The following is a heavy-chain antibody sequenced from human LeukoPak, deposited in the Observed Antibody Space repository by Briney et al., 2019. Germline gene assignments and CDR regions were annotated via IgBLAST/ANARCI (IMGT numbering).Heavy chain of an antibody. CDR3: ATSMVRGVTASPFDAFDI. D-gene: IGHD3-10*01. CDR2: MNPNSGNT. Sequence: GASVKVSCKASGYTFTSYDINWVRQATGQGLEWMGWMNPNSGNTGYAQKFQGRVTMTRNTSISTAYMELSSLRSEDTAVYYCATSMVRGVTASPFDAFDIWGQGTMVTVSS. V-gene: IGHV1-8*01. CDR1: GYTFTSYD. J-gene: IGHJ3*02.